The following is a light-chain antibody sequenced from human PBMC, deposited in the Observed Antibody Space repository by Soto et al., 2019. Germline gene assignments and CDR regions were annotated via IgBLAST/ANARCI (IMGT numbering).Light chain of an antibody. CDR3: QQYDNLPLT. CDR1: QGIGNA. V-gene: IGKV1-33*01. Sequence: DIQMTQSPSSLSASVGDRVTISCRASQGIGNALGWYQQKPGKAPKLLIYDASNLETGVPSRFSGSGSGTDFTFTISSLQPEDIATYYCQQYDNLPLTFGGGTKVDIK. J-gene: IGKJ4*01. CDR2: DAS.